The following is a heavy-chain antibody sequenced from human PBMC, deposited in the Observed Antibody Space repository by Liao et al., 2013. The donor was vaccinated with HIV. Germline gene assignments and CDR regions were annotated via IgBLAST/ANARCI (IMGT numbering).Heavy chain of an antibody. CDR2: INHSGST. CDR1: GGSISSLY. V-gene: IGHV4-59*11. D-gene: IGHD4/OR15-4a*01. Sequence: QVQLQESGPGLVKPSETLTLTCTVSGGSISSLYWSWIRQPPGKALEWIGEINHSGSTNYNPSLKSRVTISVDTSMNQFSLKVSSVTALDTAVYYCARLTPVDAFDIWGQGTMVTVSS. CDR3: ARLTPVDAFDI. J-gene: IGHJ3*02.